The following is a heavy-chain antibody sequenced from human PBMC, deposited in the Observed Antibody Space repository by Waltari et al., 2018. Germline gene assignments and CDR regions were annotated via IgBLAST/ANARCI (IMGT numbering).Heavy chain of an antibody. CDR2: IYHSGST. CDR3: ARSQRSGRPQGWFDP. D-gene: IGHD6-19*01. V-gene: IGHV4-38-2*01. Sequence: QVQLQESGPGLVKPSETLSLTCAVSGYSISSGYYWGWIRQPPGKGLEWIGSIYHSGSTYYNPSLKSRVTISVDTSKNQFSLKLSSVTAADTAVYYCARSQRSGRPQGWFDPWGQGTLVTVSS. CDR1: GYSISSGYY. J-gene: IGHJ5*02.